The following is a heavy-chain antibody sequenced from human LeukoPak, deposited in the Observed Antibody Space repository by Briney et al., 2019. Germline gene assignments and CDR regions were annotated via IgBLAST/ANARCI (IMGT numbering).Heavy chain of an antibody. CDR2: INHSGST. J-gene: IGHJ4*02. D-gene: IGHD3-3*01. CDR1: GGSFSGYY. V-gene: IGHV4-34*01. CDR3: ARGGLRFLEWLPIGG. Sequence: SETLSLTCAVYGGSFSGYYWSWIRQPPGKGLEWIGEINHSGSTNYNPSLKSRVTISVDTSKNQFSLKLSSVTAADTAVYYCARGGLRFLEWLPIGGWGQGTLVTVSS.